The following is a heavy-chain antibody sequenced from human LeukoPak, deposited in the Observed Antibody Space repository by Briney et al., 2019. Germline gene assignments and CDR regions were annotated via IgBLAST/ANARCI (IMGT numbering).Heavy chain of an antibody. V-gene: IGHV1-18*04. CDR2: IRVYNGNT. CDR3: ARDKRGAFDI. CDR1: GYTFTSYY. Sequence: ASVKVSCKASGYTFTSYYMHWVRQAPGQGLEWMGWIRVYNGNTDYSQNFQGRVTLTTDTSTSTAYMELRSLRADDTAVYYCARDKRGAFDIWGQGTMISVSS. D-gene: IGHD3-10*01. J-gene: IGHJ3*02.